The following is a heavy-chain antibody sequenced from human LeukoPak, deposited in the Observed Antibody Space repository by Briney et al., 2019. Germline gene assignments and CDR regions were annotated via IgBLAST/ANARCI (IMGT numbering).Heavy chain of an antibody. V-gene: IGHV3-23*01. D-gene: IGHD6-13*01. CDR1: GFTFSSYA. CDR3: AKGSAIAAAGTWSDFDY. Sequence: GGSLRLSCAASGFTFSSYAMGWVRQAPGKGLEWVSAISGGGGSTYYADSVKGRFTIARDNTKNTLYLQMNRLRDEDTAVYYCAKGSAIAAAGTWSDFDYWGQGTLVTVSS. J-gene: IGHJ4*02. CDR2: ISGGGGST.